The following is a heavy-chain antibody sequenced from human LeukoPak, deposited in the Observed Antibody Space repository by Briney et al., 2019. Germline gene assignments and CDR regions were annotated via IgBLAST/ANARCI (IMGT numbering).Heavy chain of an antibody. V-gene: IGHV4-39*07. J-gene: IGHJ4*02. D-gene: IGHD6-19*01. CDR2: IYYSGST. CDR3: ASSSGWYRGGEGY. CDR1: GGSISSSSYY. Sequence: SKTLSLTCTVSGGSISSSSYYWGWIRQPPGKGLEWIGSIYYSGSTYYNPSLKSRVTISIDTSKNQFSLKLSSVTAADMAVYYCASSSGWYRGGEGYWGQGTLVTVSS.